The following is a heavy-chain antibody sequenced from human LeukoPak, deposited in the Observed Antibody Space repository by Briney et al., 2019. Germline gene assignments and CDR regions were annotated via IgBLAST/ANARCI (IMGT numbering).Heavy chain of an antibody. D-gene: IGHD1-7*01. V-gene: IGHV1-2*02. J-gene: IGHJ6*03. CDR1: GYTFTGYF. CDR3: ARARNYPDYYYMDV. CDR2: VKPNSGDT. Sequence: GASVKACYTAFGYTFTGYFMHWVRHARGQGLEWMGWVKPNSGDTNYAQRSQGRVNMTRDTSISTADMELSRRRSDDTAVYYCARARNYPDYYYMDVWGKGTTVTVSS.